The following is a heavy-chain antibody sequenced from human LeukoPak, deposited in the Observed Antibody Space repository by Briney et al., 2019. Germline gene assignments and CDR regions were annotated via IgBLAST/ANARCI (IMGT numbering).Heavy chain of an antibody. CDR3: AKGRLHEAFDI. D-gene: IGHD5-24*01. CDR2: ISSSSSYI. CDR1: GFTFSSYS. Sequence: GGSLRLSCAASGFTFSSYSMNWVRQAPGKGLEWVSSISSSSSYIYYADSMKGRFTISRDNSKNALYLQMNSLRAEDTAVYYCAKGRLHEAFDIWGQGTMVTVSS. V-gene: IGHV3-21*04. J-gene: IGHJ3*02.